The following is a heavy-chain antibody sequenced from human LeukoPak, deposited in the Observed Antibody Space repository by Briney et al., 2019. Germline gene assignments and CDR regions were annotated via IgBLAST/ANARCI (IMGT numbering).Heavy chain of an antibody. CDR1: GGSISTYY. CDR3: AKNMGYSSRPFDY. CDR2: IYYTGST. Sequence: PSETLSLTCTVSGGSISTYYWSWVRQPPGKGLEFIGYIYYTGSTDYNPSLKSRVTISLDSSKNQFSLRLTSVNAADTAVYYCAKNMGYSSRPFDYWGQGTLVTVSS. D-gene: IGHD6-13*01. J-gene: IGHJ4*02. V-gene: IGHV4-59*01.